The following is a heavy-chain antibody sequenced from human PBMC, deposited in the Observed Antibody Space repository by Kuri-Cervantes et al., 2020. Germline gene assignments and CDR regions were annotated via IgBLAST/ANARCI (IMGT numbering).Heavy chain of an antibody. J-gene: IGHJ3*02. CDR3: AREWTTVVNYAFDI. D-gene: IGHD4-23*01. V-gene: IGHV3-30*01. CDR2: ISYDGSNK. Sequence: GGSLRLSCAASGFTFSSYEMNWVRQAPGKGLEWVAVISYDGSNKYYADSVEGRFTISRDNSKNTLYLQMNSLRAEDTAVYYCAREWTTVVNYAFDIWGQGTMVTVSS. CDR1: GFTFSSYE.